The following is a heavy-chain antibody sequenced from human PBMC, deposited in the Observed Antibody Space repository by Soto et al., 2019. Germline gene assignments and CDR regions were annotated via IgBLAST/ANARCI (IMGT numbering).Heavy chain of an antibody. Sequence: GGSLRLSCAASGFPFSSYAMSWVRQAPGKGLEWVSRTNSDGSDTTYADSVKGRFTISRDNAKNTLYLQMNSLRAEDTAVYYCARDRGWSLFDYWGQGTLVTVSS. D-gene: IGHD6-19*01. CDR2: TNSDGSDT. CDR1: GFPFSSYA. V-gene: IGHV3-74*01. J-gene: IGHJ4*02. CDR3: ARDRGWSLFDY.